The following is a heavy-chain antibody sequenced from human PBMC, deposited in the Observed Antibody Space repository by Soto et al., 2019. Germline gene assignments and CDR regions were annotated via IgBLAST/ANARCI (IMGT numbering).Heavy chain of an antibody. Sequence: QVQLVQSGDEVKKPGASVKVSCKASGYIFVNYGIAWVRQAPGQGLEWMGWISPYTGNTHSATKIQGRLTMTTDTSPRTAYMDLGSLTSDDTAVYYCVMVDNYVTPTPQDVWGQGTTVTVSS. CDR2: ISPYTGNT. V-gene: IGHV1-18*01. D-gene: IGHD3-16*01. J-gene: IGHJ6*02. CDR1: GYIFVNYG. CDR3: VMVDNYVTPTPQDV.